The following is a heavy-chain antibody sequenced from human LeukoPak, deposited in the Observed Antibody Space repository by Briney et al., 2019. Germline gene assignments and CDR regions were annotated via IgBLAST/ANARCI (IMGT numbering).Heavy chain of an antibody. CDR2: ISSSGSTI. CDR3: ARSLYKIDSSGYYYYDY. D-gene: IGHD3-22*01. CDR1: GFTFNSHG. Sequence: PGGSLRLSCAASGFTFNSHGMNWVRQAPGKGLEWISYISSSGSTIYNADPVKGRFTISRDNARNSLYLQMNSLRAEDTAVYYCARSLYKIDSSGYYYYDYWGQGTLVTVS. V-gene: IGHV3-48*03. J-gene: IGHJ4*02.